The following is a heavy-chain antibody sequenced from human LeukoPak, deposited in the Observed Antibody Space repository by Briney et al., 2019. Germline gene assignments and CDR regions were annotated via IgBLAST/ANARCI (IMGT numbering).Heavy chain of an antibody. V-gene: IGHV1-2*02. J-gene: IGHJ4*02. CDR1: GYIFSDYY. D-gene: IGHD2-2*01. CDR3: ARGYCSSTSCFLDY. Sequence: ASVKVSCKASGYIFSDYYMHWVRQAPGQGLEWLGWINPKSGAADYAQQFRGRVTMTRDTSINTDYMEMKRVTSDDTAVYYCARGYCSSTSCFLDYWGQGTLVTVSS. CDR2: INPKSGAA.